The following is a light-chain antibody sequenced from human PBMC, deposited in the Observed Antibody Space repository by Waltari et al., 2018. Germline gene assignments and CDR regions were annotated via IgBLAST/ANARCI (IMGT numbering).Light chain of an antibody. Sequence: QSVLTQPPSASGTPGQRVTISCSGSRSNIGSNAVNWYQQVPGTAPKLLIYTNDQRTSVFPDRFSGSKSGTSASLAISGLQSEDEAGYYCAAWDDSLSGFVFGTGTKVTVL. CDR1: RSNIGSNA. CDR2: TND. J-gene: IGLJ1*01. CDR3: AAWDDSLSGFV. V-gene: IGLV1-44*01.